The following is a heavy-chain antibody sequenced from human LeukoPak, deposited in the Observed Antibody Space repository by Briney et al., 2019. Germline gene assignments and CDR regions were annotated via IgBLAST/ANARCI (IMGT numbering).Heavy chain of an antibody. CDR2: INSDGSTT. V-gene: IGHV3-74*01. D-gene: IGHD3-10*01. CDR3: ARVATGSYDWFDP. Sequence: GSLRLSCAAPGFTLNGYWMYWVRQAPGKGLVWVSRINSDGSTTSYADSVKGRFTISRDNSKNTLYLQMNSLRAEDTAVYFCARVATGSYDWFDPWGQGTLVTVSS. J-gene: IGHJ5*02. CDR1: GFTLNGYW.